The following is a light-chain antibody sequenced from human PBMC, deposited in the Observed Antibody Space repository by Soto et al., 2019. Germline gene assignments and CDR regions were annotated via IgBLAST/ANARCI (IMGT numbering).Light chain of an antibody. CDR1: SSNIGAGYD. V-gene: IGLV1-40*01. Sequence: QSVLTQPPSVSGAPGQWVTISCTGSSSNIGAGYDVHWYQQLPGRAPKLPIYGNTNRPSGVPDRFSGSKSGTSASLAITGLQAEDEADYYCLSFDSSLSVVFGGGTKLSVL. CDR3: LSFDSSLSVV. CDR2: GNT. J-gene: IGLJ2*01.